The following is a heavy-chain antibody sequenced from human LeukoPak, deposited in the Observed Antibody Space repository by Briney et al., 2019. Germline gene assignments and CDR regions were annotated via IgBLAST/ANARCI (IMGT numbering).Heavy chain of an antibody. Sequence: ASVNVSCKASGYTFTSYYMHWVRQAPGQGLEWMGIINPSGGSTSYAQKFQGRVTMTRDMSTSTVYMELSSLRSEDTAVYYCARVQPHRIHYDNRDYPTHNDYWGQGTLVTVSS. CDR3: ARVQPHRIHYDNRDYPTHNDY. CDR1: GYTFTSYY. CDR2: INPSGGST. J-gene: IGHJ4*02. D-gene: IGHD3-22*01. V-gene: IGHV1-46*01.